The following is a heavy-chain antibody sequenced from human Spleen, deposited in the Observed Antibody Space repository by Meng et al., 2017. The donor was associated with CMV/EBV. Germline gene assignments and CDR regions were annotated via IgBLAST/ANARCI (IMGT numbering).Heavy chain of an antibody. J-gene: IGHJ4*02. Sequence: LRLSCTVSGGSISSDDYYWTWIRQHPGKGLEWIGYIYYSGSTNYNPSLKSRVIISVDTSKNQFSLKLSSVTAADTAVFYCARGTSYDYFDHWGQGTLVTVSS. CDR2: IYYSGST. D-gene: IGHD3-16*01. CDR1: GGSISSDDYY. CDR3: ARGTSYDYFDH. V-gene: IGHV4-31*03.